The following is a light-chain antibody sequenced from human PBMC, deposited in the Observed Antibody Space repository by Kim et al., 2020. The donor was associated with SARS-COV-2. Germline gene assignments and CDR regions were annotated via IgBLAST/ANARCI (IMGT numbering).Light chain of an antibody. CDR3: QSYDSSLSAWV. V-gene: IGLV1-40*01. J-gene: IGLJ3*02. Sequence: QSVLTQPPSLSGAPGQRVTISCTGSSSNIGTGYDVHWYQQLPGTAPKLLISANSNRPSGVPDRFSGSKSGTSASLAITGLQAEDEADYYCQSYDSSLSAWVFGGGTQLTVL. CDR2: ANS. CDR1: SSNIGTGYD.